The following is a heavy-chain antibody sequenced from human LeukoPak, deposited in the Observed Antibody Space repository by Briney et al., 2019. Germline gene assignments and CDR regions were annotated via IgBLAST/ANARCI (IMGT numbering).Heavy chain of an antibody. CDR1: GFTFSSYA. V-gene: IGHV3-33*08. Sequence: GRSLRLSCAAFGFTFSSYAMHWVRQAPGKGLEWVAVIWYDASNKYYADSVKGRFTISRDNSKNTLYLQMNSLRDDDTAVYYCVRGVGVSRFNYLDPWGQGTLVIVSS. CDR2: IWYDASNK. CDR3: VRGVGVSRFNYLDP. D-gene: IGHD1-7*01. J-gene: IGHJ5*02.